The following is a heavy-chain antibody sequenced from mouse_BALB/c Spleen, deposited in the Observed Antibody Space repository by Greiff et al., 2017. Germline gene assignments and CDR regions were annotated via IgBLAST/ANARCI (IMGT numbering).Heavy chain of an antibody. Sequence: QVQLQQSGAELVKPGASVKLSCKASGYTFTSYWMHWVKQRPGQGLEWIGEINPSNGRTNYNEKFKSKATLTVDKSSSTAYMQLSSLTSEDSAVYYCARSGDYAFDYWGQGTTLTVSS. V-gene: IGHV1S81*02. D-gene: IGHD2-4*01. CDR1: GYTFTSYW. CDR2: INPSNGRT. CDR3: ARSGDYAFDY. J-gene: IGHJ2*01.